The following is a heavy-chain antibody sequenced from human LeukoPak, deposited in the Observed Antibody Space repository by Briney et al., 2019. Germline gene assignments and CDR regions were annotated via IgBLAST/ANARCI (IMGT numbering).Heavy chain of an antibody. V-gene: IGHV3-30*01. J-gene: IGHJ4*02. CDR1: GFTFSNYA. CDR3: ARTIAGAGNFAY. Sequence: PGGSLRLSCTASGFTFSNYAVDWVRQTPGKGLEWVAVISNDGRNKFYADSVKGRFTISRDNSKNTLYLQMNSLRPEDTAVYYCARTIAGAGNFAYWGQGTRVTVSA. D-gene: IGHD6-13*01. CDR2: ISNDGRNK.